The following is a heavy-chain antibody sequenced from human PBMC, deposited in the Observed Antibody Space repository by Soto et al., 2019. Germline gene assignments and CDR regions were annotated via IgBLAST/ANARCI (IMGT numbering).Heavy chain of an antibody. CDR3: SRDSIRIFGVVTMDV. Sequence: GGSLRLSCAASGFTFDDYTMHWVRQAPGKGLEWVSLISWDGGSTYYADSVKGRFTISRDNSKNSLYLQMNSLRTEDTAVYFCSRDSIRIFGVVTMDVWGQGTTVTVSS. V-gene: IGHV3-43*01. CDR2: ISWDGGST. J-gene: IGHJ6*02. CDR1: GFTFDDYT. D-gene: IGHD3-3*01.